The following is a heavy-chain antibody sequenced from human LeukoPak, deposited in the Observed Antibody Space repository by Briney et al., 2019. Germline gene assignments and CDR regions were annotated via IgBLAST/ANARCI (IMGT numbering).Heavy chain of an antibody. J-gene: IGHJ4*02. V-gene: IGHV3-23*01. CDR2: ISGSGGST. CDR3: ARGAGSSWYFYFDY. CDR1: GFTFSSYA. Sequence: GGSLRLSCAASGFTFSSYAMSWVRQAPGKGLEWVSAISGSGGSTYYADSVKGRFTISRDNSKNTLYLQMNSLGVEDTAVYHCARGAGSSWYFYFDYWGQGTLVTVSS. D-gene: IGHD6-13*01.